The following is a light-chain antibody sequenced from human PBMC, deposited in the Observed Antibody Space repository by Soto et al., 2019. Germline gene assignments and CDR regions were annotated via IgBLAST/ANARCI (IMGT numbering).Light chain of an antibody. Sequence: QSRLTQPPSVSAAPGQKVTISCSGSSSNIAGNSVSWYQPLPGTAPKLLIYDDNRRPSGSPDRFSGSKSGTSATLGITGFQTGDEADYYRGSWDSSLSAYVFGTGTKV. V-gene: IGLV1-51*01. CDR1: SSNIAGNS. J-gene: IGLJ1*01. CDR2: DDN. CDR3: GSWDSSLSAYV.